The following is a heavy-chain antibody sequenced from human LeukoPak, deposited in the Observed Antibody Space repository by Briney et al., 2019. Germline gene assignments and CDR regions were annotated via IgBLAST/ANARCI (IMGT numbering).Heavy chain of an antibody. CDR1: GYTFTSYG. CDR2: ISAYNGNT. J-gene: IGHJ4*02. V-gene: IGHV1-18*01. CDR3: ARDDNAAAGPSPFDY. D-gene: IGHD6-13*01. Sequence: GASVKVSCKASGYTFTSYGISWVRQAPGQGLEWMGWISAYNGNTNYAQKLQGRVTMTTDTSTSTAYMELRSLRSDDTAVYYCARDDNAAAGPSPFDYWGQGTLVTVSS.